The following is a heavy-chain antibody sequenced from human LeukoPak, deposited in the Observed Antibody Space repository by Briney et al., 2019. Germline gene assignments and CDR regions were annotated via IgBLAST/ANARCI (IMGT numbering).Heavy chain of an antibody. Sequence: GGSLRLSCAASGFTFSTYAMTWVRRAPGKGLEWVSPISGSGGSTYYADSVKGRFTISRDNSKNTLYLQMNSLRAEDTAVYYCAKGGTHWPTGYYYMDVWGKGTTVTVSS. J-gene: IGHJ6*03. V-gene: IGHV3-23*01. CDR1: GFTFSTYA. CDR2: ISGSGGST. D-gene: IGHD1-1*01. CDR3: AKGGTHWPTGYYYMDV.